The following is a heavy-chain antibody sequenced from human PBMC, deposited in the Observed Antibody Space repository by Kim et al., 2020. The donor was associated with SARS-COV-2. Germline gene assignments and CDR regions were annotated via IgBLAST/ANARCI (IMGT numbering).Heavy chain of an antibody. CDR3: ARDPGDDYFDY. CDR2: R. D-gene: IGHD3-16*01. V-gene: IGHV3-7*03. J-gene: IGHJ4*02. Sequence: RDYVDSVKGRFTVSRDNAKNSLFLQMKSLRAEDTAVYYCARDPGDDYFDYWGQGTLVTVSS.